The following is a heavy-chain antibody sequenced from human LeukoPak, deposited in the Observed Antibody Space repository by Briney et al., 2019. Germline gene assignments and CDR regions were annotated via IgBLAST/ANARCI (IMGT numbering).Heavy chain of an antibody. Sequence: SETLSLTCTVSGGSVSSGSYYWSWIRQPPGKGLEWIGYIYHSGSTYYNPSLKSRVTISVDRSKNQFSLKLSSVTAADTAVYYCASSSSPSSYYYGMDVWGKGTTVTVSS. V-gene: IGHV4-30-2*01. CDR2: IYHSGST. J-gene: IGHJ6*04. CDR1: GGSVSSGSYY. D-gene: IGHD6-13*01. CDR3: ASSSSPSSYYYGMDV.